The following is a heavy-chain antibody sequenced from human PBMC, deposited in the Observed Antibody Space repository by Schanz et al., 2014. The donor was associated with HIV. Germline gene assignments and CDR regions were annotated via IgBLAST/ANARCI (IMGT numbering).Heavy chain of an antibody. CDR2: ISASGATT. CDR1: GFTLSNYA. Sequence: EVQLLESGGGLVQPGGSLRLSCAAAGFTLSNYAMTWVRQPPGKGLEWVSTISASGATTFYAGSVKGRFTISRDNSKNTLSLQMTALRTEDTAIYYCAKPEYDSSGNSQTHFDYWGQGTLVSVSS. D-gene: IGHD3-22*01. V-gene: IGHV3-23*01. CDR3: AKPEYDSSGNSQTHFDY. J-gene: IGHJ4*02.